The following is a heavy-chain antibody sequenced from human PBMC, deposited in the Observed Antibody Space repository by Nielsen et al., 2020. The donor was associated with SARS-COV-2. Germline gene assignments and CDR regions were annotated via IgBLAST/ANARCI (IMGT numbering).Heavy chain of an antibody. J-gene: IGHJ5*02. CDR1: GASISSYY. D-gene: IGHD5/OR15-5a*01. CDR3: ARGLRVGGRRWFDL. CDR2: IYSRANIDYKF. Sequence: SETLSLTCSVSGASISSYYWSWIRQPPGKGLEWIGNIYSRANIDYKFNYNPSLKSRVSISVDTSKNQFSLNLSSVTAADTAVYFCARGLRVGGRRWFDLWGQGTLVTVSS. V-gene: IGHV4-59*01.